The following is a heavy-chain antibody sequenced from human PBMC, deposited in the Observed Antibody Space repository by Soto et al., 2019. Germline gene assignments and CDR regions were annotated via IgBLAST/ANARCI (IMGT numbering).Heavy chain of an antibody. Sequence: QMQLQESGPGLVKPSETLSLTCTVSGGSINSYYWSWIRQSPGKGLEFIGNIYYSGGSDYNPSLKNRVTMSLDPSKNRFFLRLTSVTATATAVYYWARLVRGGNKSYWGQGTLVIVSS. D-gene: IGHD3-16*01. CDR1: GGSINSYY. CDR3: ARLVRGGNKSY. J-gene: IGHJ4*02. V-gene: IGHV4-59*08. CDR2: IYYSGGS.